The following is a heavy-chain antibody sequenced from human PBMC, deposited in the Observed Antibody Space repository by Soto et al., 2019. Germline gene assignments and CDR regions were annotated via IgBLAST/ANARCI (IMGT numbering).Heavy chain of an antibody. V-gene: IGHV3-13*01. J-gene: IGHJ3*02. Sequence: PGGSLRLSCAASGFTFSSYDMHWVRQATGKGLEWVSAIGTAGDTYYPGSVKGRFTISRENAKNSLYLQMNSLRAGDTAVYYCARGMSHGDSDAFDIWGQGTMVTVSS. CDR1: GFTFSSYD. D-gene: IGHD4-17*01. CDR3: ARGMSHGDSDAFDI. CDR2: IGTAGDT.